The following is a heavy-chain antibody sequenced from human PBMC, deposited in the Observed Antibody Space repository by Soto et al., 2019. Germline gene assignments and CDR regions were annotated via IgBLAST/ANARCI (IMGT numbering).Heavy chain of an antibody. J-gene: IGHJ4*02. CDR2: ISHDGINK. D-gene: IGHD2-2*01. CDR1: GFTFSSYA. CDR3: GRCTSTSCHLGSDY. V-gene: IGHV3-30-3*01. Sequence: GGSLRLSCAASGFTFSSYAMNWVRQAPGKGLEWVALISHDGINKYYADSVRGRFTISRDSSTNTLYLQMNSLRAADTAVYYCGRCTSTSCHLGSDYWGQGTLVAVSS.